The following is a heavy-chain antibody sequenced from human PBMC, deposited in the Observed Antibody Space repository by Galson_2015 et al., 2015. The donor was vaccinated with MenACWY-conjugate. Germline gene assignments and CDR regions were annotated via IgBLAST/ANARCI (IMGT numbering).Heavy chain of an antibody. J-gene: IGHJ2*01. CDR1: GFPFSDFY. D-gene: IGHD2-21*01. Sequence: SLRISCAASGFPFSDFYMTWLRQAPGKGPEWTSSIRKGVYTGYADSEKGRFIISRDNSKNSVFLQMTSLRVEDKAVYYCVRERHVGGAKFLDIWGRGTLVTVSS. V-gene: IGHV3-11*05. CDR2: IRKGVYT. CDR3: VRERHVGGAKFLDI.